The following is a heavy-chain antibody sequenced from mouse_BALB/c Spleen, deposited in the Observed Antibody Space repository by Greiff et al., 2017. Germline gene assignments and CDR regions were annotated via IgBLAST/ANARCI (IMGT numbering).Heavy chain of an antibody. V-gene: IGHV14-3*02. CDR1: GFNIKDTY. CDR2: IDPANGNT. D-gene: IGHD2-3*01. J-gene: IGHJ3*01. CDR3: ARVWDGYYVFAY. Sequence: EVQLQQSGAELVKPGASVKLSCTASGFNIKDTYMHWVKQRPEQGLEWIGRIDPANGNTKYDPKFQGKATITADTSSNTAYLQLSSLTSEDTAVYYCARVWDGYYVFAYWGQGTLVTVSA.